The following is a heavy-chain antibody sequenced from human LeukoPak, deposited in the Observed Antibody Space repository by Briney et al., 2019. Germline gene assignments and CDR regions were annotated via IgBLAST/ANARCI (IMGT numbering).Heavy chain of an antibody. D-gene: IGHD4-11*01. CDR1: GYTFRGNY. CDR3: ARDPSSVTLYFFHY. Sequence: ASVKISCKASGYTFRGNYIHWLRQAPGQGLEWMGWIDANNGDTKSAQKFQGRVTMSRDTSISTAYMDLSSLSPDDAAVYYCARDPSSVTLYFFHYCGQGTLVTVSS. V-gene: IGHV1-2*02. J-gene: IGHJ4*02. CDR2: IDANNGDT.